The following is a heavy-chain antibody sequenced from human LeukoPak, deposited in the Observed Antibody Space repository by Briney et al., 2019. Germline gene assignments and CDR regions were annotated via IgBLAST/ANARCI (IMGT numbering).Heavy chain of an antibody. Sequence: PGGSLRLSCAASGFTLSSYGMSWVRQAPGKGLEWVSGITGSGGSTYYADSVKGRFTISRDNSKNTLYLQMNSLRAEDTALYYCAKDSHYSGSGFDIWGQGTMVTVSS. V-gene: IGHV3-23*01. D-gene: IGHD3-10*01. CDR1: GFTLSSYG. CDR2: ITGSGGST. J-gene: IGHJ3*02. CDR3: AKDSHYSGSGFDI.